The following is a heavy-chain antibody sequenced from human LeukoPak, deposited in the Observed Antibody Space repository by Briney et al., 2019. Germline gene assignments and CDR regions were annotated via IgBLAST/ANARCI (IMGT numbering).Heavy chain of an antibody. J-gene: IGHJ3*02. V-gene: IGHV5-51*01. CDR3: ARLSGVGSGYDSGDAFDI. CDR2: IYPGDSDT. Sequence: GESLKISCKGSGYSFTSYWIGWVRQMPGKGLEWMGIIYPGDSDTRYSPSFQGQVTISDDKSISTAYLQWSSLKASDTAMYYCARLSGVGSGYDSGDAFDIWGQGTMVTVSS. CDR1: GYSFTSYW. D-gene: IGHD5-12*01.